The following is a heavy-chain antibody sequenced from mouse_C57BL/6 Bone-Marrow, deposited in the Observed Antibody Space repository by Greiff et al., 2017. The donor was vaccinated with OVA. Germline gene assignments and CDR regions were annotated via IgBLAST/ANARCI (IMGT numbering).Heavy chain of an antibody. D-gene: IGHD1-1*01. J-gene: IGHJ4*01. Sequence: VQLQQPGAELVRPGSSVKMSCKTSGYTFTSYGINWVKQRPGQGLEWIGYIYIGNGYTEYNEKFKGKATLTSDTSSSTAYMQLSSLTSEDSAIYFWASPYYGSGRYAMDYWGQGTSVTVSA. V-gene: IGHV1-58*01. CDR1: GYTFTSYG. CDR3: ASPYYGSGRYAMDY. CDR2: IYIGNGYT.